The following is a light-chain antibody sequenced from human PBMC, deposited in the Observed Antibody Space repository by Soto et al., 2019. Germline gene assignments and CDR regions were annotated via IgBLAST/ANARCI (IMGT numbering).Light chain of an antibody. J-gene: IGKJ5*01. V-gene: IGKV3-20*01. CDR3: QQYGSSAPNT. CDR2: GAS. Sequence: EIVLTQSPDTLSLSPGEEATLSCRASQSVSSNYLAWYQQKPGQAPRLLIYGASSRATGIPDRFSGSGSGTDFTLTISRLEPEDFAMYYCQQYGSSAPNTFGQGTRLEIE. CDR1: QSVSSNY.